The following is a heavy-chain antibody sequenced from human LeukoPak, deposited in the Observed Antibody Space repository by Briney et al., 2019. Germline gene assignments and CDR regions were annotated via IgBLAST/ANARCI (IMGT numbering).Heavy chain of an antibody. CDR1: GFTFITYG. D-gene: IGHD3-22*01. V-gene: IGHV3-33*01. Sequence: GRSLRLSCAASGFTFITYGMHWVRQAPGKGLEWVALIWYDGSYKYYADSVRGRFTISRDNSKNTLYLQMNSLRAEDTAVYYCAREYYDSSDYPRQHYFDYWGQGTLVTVSS. J-gene: IGHJ4*02. CDR2: IWYDGSYK. CDR3: AREYYDSSDYPRQHYFDY.